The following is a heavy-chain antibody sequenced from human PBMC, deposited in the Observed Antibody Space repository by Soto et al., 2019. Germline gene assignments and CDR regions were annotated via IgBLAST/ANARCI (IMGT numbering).Heavy chain of an antibody. CDR3: GRVGGTVWGFDY. Sequence: QVQLVESGAEVKKPGASVKVSCKASGYTFISYGISWVRQAPGQGLEWMGWISAYNGNTNYAQKLQGRVTMTTDTSPSTAYRELRSLRSDDTAVYYCGRVGGTVWGFDYGGQGTLVTVSS. D-gene: IGHD1-26*01. V-gene: IGHV1-18*01. J-gene: IGHJ4*02. CDR1: GYTFISYG. CDR2: ISAYNGNT.